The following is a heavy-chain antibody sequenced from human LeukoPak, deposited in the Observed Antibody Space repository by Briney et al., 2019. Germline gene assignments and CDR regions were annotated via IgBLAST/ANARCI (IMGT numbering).Heavy chain of an antibody. D-gene: IGHD6-6*01. J-gene: IGHJ4*02. CDR2: IYTSGNT. CDR1: GGSISSGSYY. V-gene: IGHV4-61*02. CDR3: ASEYSSSSWSFDY. Sequence: PSETLSLTCTVSGGSISSGSYYWSWIRQPAGKGLEWIGRIYTSGNTNYNPPLKSRVTISVDTSKNQFSLKLSSVTAADTAVYYCASEYSSSSWSFDYWGQGTLVTVSS.